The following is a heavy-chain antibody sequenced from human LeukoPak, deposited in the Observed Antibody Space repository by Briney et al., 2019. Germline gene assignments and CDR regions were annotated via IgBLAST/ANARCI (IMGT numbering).Heavy chain of an antibody. J-gene: IGHJ4*02. CDR2: FDPEDGEA. V-gene: IGHV1-24*01. D-gene: IGHD2-2*01. CDR1: GYTLTELS. CDR3: ARVVCSSTSCYGRATYYFDY. Sequence: ASVKVSCKVSGYTLTELSMHWVRQAPGKGLEWMGGFDPEDGEAICAQKFQGRVTMTEDTSTDTAYMELSSLRSQDTAVYYCARVVCSSTSCYGRATYYFDYWGQGTLVTVSS.